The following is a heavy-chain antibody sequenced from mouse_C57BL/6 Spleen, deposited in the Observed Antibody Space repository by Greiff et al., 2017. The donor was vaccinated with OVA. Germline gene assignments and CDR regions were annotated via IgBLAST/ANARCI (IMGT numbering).Heavy chain of an antibody. CDR2: ISDGGSYT. J-gene: IGHJ4*01. V-gene: IGHV5-4*03. CDR3: ARGGEPYYAMDY. CDR1: GFTFSSYA. D-gene: IGHD1-1*02. Sequence: EVNLVESGGGLVKPGGSLKLSCAASGFTFSSYAMSWVRQTPEKRLEWVATISDGGSYTYYPDNVKGRFTISRDNAKNNLYLQMSHLKSEDTAMYYCARGGEPYYAMDYWGQGTSVTVSS.